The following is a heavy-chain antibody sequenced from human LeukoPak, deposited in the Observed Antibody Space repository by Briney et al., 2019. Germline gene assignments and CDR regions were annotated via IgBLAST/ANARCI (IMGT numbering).Heavy chain of an antibody. Sequence: HPGGSLRLSCAASGFTVSSNYMSWVRQAPGKGLEWVSVIYSGGSTYYADSVKGRFTISRHNSKNTLYLQMNSLRAEDTAVYYCARDGEGSGPFYYYYGMDVWGQGTTVTVSS. CDR1: GFTVSSNY. CDR2: IYSGGST. V-gene: IGHV3-53*04. D-gene: IGHD3-10*01. J-gene: IGHJ6*02. CDR3: ARDGEGSGPFYYYYGMDV.